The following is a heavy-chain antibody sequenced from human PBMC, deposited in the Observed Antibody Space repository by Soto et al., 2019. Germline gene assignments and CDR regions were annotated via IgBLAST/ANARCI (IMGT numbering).Heavy chain of an antibody. D-gene: IGHD2-2*01. Sequence: QVQLVQSGAEVTRPGASVKVSCKASGYSFISHYINWVRQAPGQGLEWMGFINPSGGSATLAQKFQGRVTMTRDTSTSTVYMELTILRSEDAAVYYCARDYLSSKLSLSYFDFWGRGTLVTVSS. V-gene: IGHV1-46*01. J-gene: IGHJ4*02. CDR2: INPSGGSA. CDR3: ARDYLSSKLSLSYFDF. CDR1: GYSFISHY.